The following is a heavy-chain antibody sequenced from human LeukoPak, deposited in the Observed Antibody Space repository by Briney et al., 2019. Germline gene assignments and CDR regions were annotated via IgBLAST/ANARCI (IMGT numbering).Heavy chain of an antibody. J-gene: IGHJ4*02. D-gene: IGHD5-18*01. CDR3: AKGWDSYGYGGGY. Sequence: GGSLRLSCAASGFTFSSYGMHWVRQAPGKGLEWVAFIRYDGSNKYYADSVKGRFTISRDNSKNTLYLQMNSLRAEDTAVYYCAKGWDSYGYGGGYWGQGTLVTVSS. CDR1: GFTFSSYG. CDR2: IRYDGSNK. V-gene: IGHV3-30*02.